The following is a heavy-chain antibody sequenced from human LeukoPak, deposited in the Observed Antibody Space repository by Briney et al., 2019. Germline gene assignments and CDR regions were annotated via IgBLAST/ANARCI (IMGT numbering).Heavy chain of an antibody. D-gene: IGHD3-22*01. Sequence: QPGGSLRLSCAASGFTFSSYWMHWVRQAPGKGLVWVSRIDSDGSNTNYADSVKGRFTVSRDNAKNTLYLQMNSLRAEDTAVYYCAREPHYYDSSGPIDYWGQGTLVTVSS. V-gene: IGHV3-74*01. J-gene: IGHJ4*02. CDR3: AREPHYYDSSGPIDY. CDR2: IDSDGSNT. CDR1: GFTFSSYW.